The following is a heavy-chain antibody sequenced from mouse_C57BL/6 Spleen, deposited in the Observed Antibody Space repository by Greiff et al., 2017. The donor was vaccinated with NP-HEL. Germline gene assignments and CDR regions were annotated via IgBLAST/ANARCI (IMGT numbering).Heavy chain of an antibody. V-gene: IGHV1-19*01. D-gene: IGHD2-2*01. Sequence: EVQLQESGPVLVKPGASVKMSCKASGYTFTDYYMNWVKQSHGKSLEWIGVINPYNGGTSYTQKFKGTATLTVDKSSSPAYMELNSLTSEDSAVYYCAPSTVVTRGGFDYWDQGTTLTVSS. CDR2: INPYNGGT. CDR3: APSTVVTRGGFDY. J-gene: IGHJ2*01. CDR1: GYTFTDYY.